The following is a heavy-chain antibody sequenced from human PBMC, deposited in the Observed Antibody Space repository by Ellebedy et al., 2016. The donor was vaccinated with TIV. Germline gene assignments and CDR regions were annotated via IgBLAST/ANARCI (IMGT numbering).Heavy chain of an antibody. CDR3: ARTLGAWYFDL. CDR2: IYPRDSDT. J-gene: IGHJ2*01. Sequence: GESLKISCKASGYTFNTYWLGWVRQMPGKGLEWVGIIYPRDSDTKYSPSFQGVVTISADKSISTAYLQWNSLNVSDTAIYYCARTLGAWYFDLWGLGTLVTVSS. CDR1: GYTFNTYW. D-gene: IGHD7-27*01. V-gene: IGHV5-51*01.